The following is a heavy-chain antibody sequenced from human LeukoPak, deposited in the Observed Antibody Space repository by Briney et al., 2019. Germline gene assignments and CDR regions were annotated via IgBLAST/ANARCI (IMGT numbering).Heavy chain of an antibody. V-gene: IGHV3-43*02. Sequence: GGSLRLSCATSGFTFDDYAMHWVRQAPGKGLEWVSLISGDDGSTYYADSVKGRFTTFRDNSKNTLYLQMNSLRAEDTAVYYCAPEVVVTATAGRAWGQGTLVTVSS. CDR2: ISGDDGST. CDR1: GFTFDDYA. D-gene: IGHD2-21*02. J-gene: IGHJ5*02. CDR3: APEVVVTATAGRA.